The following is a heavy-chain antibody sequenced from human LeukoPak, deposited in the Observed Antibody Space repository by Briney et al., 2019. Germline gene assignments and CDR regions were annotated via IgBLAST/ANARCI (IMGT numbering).Heavy chain of an antibody. CDR2: ISYDGSNK. CDR1: GFTFSSYG. V-gene: IGHV3-30*18. J-gene: IGHJ4*02. D-gene: IGHD3-22*01. Sequence: GGSLRLSCAASGFTFSSYGMHWVRQAPGKGLEWVAVISYDGSNKYYADSVKGRFTISRDNSKNTLYLQMNSLRAEDTAVYYCAKVLLTDYDSSGYSSDYWGQGTLDYWGQGTLVTVSS. CDR3: AKVLLTDYDSSGYSSDYWGQGTLDY.